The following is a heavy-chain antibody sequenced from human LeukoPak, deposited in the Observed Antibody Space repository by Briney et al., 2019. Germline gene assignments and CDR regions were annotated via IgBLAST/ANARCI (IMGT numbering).Heavy chain of an antibody. D-gene: IGHD3-10*02. CDR3: AELGITMIGGA. CDR2: ISWNSGSI. Sequence: GGSLRLSCAASGFTFDDYAMHWVRQAPGKGLEWVSGISWNSGSIGYADSVKGRFTISRDNAKNSLYLQMNSLRAEDTAVYYCAELGITMIGGAWGKGTTVTISS. J-gene: IGHJ6*04. CDR1: GFTFDDYA. V-gene: IGHV3-9*01.